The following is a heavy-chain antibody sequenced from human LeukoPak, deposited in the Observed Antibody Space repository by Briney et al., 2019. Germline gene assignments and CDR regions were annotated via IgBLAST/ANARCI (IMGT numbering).Heavy chain of an antibody. Sequence: SVKVSCKASGGTFSSYAISWVRQAPGQGLEWMGGIIPIFGTANYAQKFQGRVTITADKSTSTAYMELSSLRSEDTAVYYCARDPSLRFLGWQDAFDIWGQGTMVTVSS. V-gene: IGHV1-69*06. CDR1: GGTFSSYA. CDR3: ARDPSLRFLGWQDAFDI. J-gene: IGHJ3*02. D-gene: IGHD3-3*01. CDR2: IIPIFGTA.